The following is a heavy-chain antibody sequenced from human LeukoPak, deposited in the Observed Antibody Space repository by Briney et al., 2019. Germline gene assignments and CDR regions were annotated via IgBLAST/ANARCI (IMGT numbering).Heavy chain of an antibody. CDR3: AIVYGGNVS. J-gene: IGHJ5*02. CDR2: ISPSGTDI. D-gene: IGHD4-23*01. CDR1: GFTFTDTY. V-gene: IGHV3-11*04. Sequence: PGGSLRLSCAVSGFTFTDTYMTWIRQAPGKGLESLSYISPSGTDISYADSVKGRFTISRDNSKNTLYLQMNSLRAEDTAVYYCAIVYGGNVSWGQGTLVTVSS.